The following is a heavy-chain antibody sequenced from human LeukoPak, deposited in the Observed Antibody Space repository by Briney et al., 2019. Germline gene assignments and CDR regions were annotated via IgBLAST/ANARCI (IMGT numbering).Heavy chain of an antibody. J-gene: IGHJ4*02. CDR1: TRYFTNYW. D-gene: IGHD3-22*01. Sequence: PGGSLRLSCTASTRYFTNYWMHWIRQLPGRGLAWVARIDRDGIATDYADSVKGRFTISRHNAKNTVYLQMDSLRAEDTAVYYCAKAVVPVISQHYFDYWGQGTLVTVSS. CDR3: AKAVVPVISQHYFDY. V-gene: IGHV3-74*01. CDR2: IDRDGIAT.